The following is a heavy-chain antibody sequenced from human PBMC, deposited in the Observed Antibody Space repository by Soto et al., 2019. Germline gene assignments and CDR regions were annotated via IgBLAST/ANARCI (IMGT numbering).Heavy chain of an antibody. Sequence: ASVKVSCKASGYTFTSYAMHWVRQAPGQRLEWMGWINAGNGNTKYSQKFRGRVTITRDTSASTAYMELSSLRSEDTAVYYCVPSGSYAHYFDYWGQGTLVTVSS. D-gene: IGHD1-26*01. V-gene: IGHV1-3*01. CDR1: GYTFTSYA. CDR3: VPSGSYAHYFDY. J-gene: IGHJ4*02. CDR2: INAGNGNT.